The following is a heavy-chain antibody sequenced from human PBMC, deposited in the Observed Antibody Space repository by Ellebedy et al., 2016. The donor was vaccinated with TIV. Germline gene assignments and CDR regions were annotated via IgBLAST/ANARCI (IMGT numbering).Heavy chain of an antibody. D-gene: IGHD3-10*01. CDR2: ISWNSGSI. CDR1: GFTFDDYA. V-gene: IGHV3-9*01. CDR3: AKDPQLPLVSMGVNGLV. Sequence: SLKISCAASGFTFDDYAMHWVRQAPGKGLEWVSGISWNSGSIGYADSVKGRFTISRDNAKNSLYLQMNSLRAEDTALYYCAKDPQLPLVSMGVNGLVWGQGTMVTVSS. J-gene: IGHJ3*01.